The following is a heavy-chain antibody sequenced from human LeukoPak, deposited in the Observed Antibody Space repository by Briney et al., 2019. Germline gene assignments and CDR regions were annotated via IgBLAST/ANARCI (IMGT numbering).Heavy chain of an antibody. D-gene: IGHD6-13*01. CDR3: ARDRYSSNWDPYYYYMDV. V-gene: IGHV3-23*01. Sequence: GGSLRLSCAASKFTFSSYAMSWVRQAPGKGLEWVSAISVSGTIYYADSVKGRFTISRDNSKNTLYLQMNSLRAEDTAVYYCARDRYSSNWDPYYYYMDVWGKGTTVTVSS. CDR2: ISVSGTI. J-gene: IGHJ6*03. CDR1: KFTFSSYA.